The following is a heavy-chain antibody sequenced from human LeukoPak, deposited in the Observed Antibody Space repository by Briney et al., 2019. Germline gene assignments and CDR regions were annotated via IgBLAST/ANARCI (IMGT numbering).Heavy chain of an antibody. CDR1: GFTFSSYS. CDR2: ISSSSSYI. Sequence: GGSLRLSCAASGFTFSSYSMNWVRQAPGKGLEWVSSISSSSSYIYYADSVKGRFTISRDNAKNSLYLQMNSLRAEDTAVYYCARDSGSYCGGDCYSFDYWGQGTLVTGSS. V-gene: IGHV3-21*01. J-gene: IGHJ4*02. CDR3: ARDSGSYCGGDCYSFDY. D-gene: IGHD2-21*02.